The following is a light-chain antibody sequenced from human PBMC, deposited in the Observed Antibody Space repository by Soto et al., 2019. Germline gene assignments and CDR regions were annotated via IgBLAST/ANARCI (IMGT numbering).Light chain of an antibody. CDR1: HSVGNN. J-gene: IGKJ4*01. Sequence: VMTQSPTTLSVSPGERATLSCRASHSVGNNLAWYQQNHCQAPRLIIYGASTRATCVPARFSGSGSATQFPLNISRQQSEDFGFYYCQQYQQGPLACGGCSKVEIK. V-gene: IGKV3-15*01. CDR3: QQYQQGPLA. CDR2: GAS.